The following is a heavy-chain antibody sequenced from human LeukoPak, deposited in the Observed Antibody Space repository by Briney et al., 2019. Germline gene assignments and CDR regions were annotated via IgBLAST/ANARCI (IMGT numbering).Heavy chain of an antibody. J-gene: IGHJ5*02. CDR3: ATQTRLGYCSSTSCYAGDWFDP. D-gene: IGHD2-2*01. CDR1: GGFISSSGYY. V-gene: IGHV4-39*01. CDR2: IYYSGST. Sequence: PSETLSLTCTVSGGFISSSGYYWGWIRQPPGKGLEWIGSIYYSGSTYYNPSLKSRVTISVDTSKNQFSLKLSSVTAADTAVYYCATQTRLGYCSSTSCYAGDWFDPWGKGTLVTVSS.